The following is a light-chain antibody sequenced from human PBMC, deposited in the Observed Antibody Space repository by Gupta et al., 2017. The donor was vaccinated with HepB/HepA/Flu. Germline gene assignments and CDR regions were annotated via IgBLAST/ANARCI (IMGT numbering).Light chain of an antibody. Sequence: DIQMTQSPSSLSASVGDRVTITCQASQDIKNYLNWYQQKPGKAPKLLIYDASTLETGVPSRFSGSGSGTDFTFTISSLQPEDVATYHCQQFDALPFTFGPGTKWISN. V-gene: IGKV1-33*01. CDR3: QQFDALPFT. CDR2: DAS. J-gene: IGKJ3*01. CDR1: QDIKNY.